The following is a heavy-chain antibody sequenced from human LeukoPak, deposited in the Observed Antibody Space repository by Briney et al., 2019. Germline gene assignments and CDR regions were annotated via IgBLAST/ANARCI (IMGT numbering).Heavy chain of an antibody. D-gene: IGHD5-24*01. CDR2: VYYSGST. V-gene: IGHV4-59*01. J-gene: IGHJ5*02. CDR1: GGSISYYY. Sequence: PSETLSLTCTVSGGSISYYYWSWIRQPPGKGLQWIGYVYYSGSTNYNPSLKSRVTISVDTSKNQFSLKLSSVTAADTAVYYCARDRLQLQSWGQGTLVTVSS. CDR3: ARDRLQLQS.